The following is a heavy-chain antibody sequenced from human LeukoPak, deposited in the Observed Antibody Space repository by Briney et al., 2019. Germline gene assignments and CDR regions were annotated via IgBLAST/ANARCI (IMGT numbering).Heavy chain of an antibody. V-gene: IGHV3-73*01. J-gene: IGHJ4*02. D-gene: IGHD1-26*01. Sequence: GGSLRLSXAASGFTFGGSAMHWVRQTSGKGLEWVGRIRSKANSYATAYAASVKGRFTISRDDSKNTAYLQMNSLKTEDTAVYYCTSSRVGAINFDYWGQGTLVTVSS. CDR2: IRSKANSYAT. CDR1: GFTFGGSA. CDR3: TSSRVGAINFDY.